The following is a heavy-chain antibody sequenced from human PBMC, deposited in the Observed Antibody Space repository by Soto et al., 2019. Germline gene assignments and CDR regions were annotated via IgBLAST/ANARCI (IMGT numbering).Heavy chain of an antibody. CDR2: IYHTGTT. CDR1: DDAVTSIYH. J-gene: IGHJ1*01. V-gene: IGHV4-38-2*01. D-gene: IGHD3-3*01. CDR3: ARTDNVGYYQH. Sequence: SVPLFLTCAVSDDAVTSIYHCAWIRQPPGRGLEWVASIYHTGTTYYNPSLKSRVTISVDTSKNQFSLNLRSVTAADSAVYYCARTDNVGYYQHFGQGNLVTVSS.